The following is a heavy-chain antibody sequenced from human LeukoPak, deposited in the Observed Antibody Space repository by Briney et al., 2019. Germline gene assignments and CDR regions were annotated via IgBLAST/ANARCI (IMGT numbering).Heavy chain of an antibody. CDR2: ISGSSGST. V-gene: IGHV3-23*01. D-gene: IGHD3-16*01. Sequence: GGSLRLSCAASRFTFSNDAMSWVRRAPGKGLEWVSAISGSSGSTFYADSVKGRFTISRDNSKNKLYLQMNSLRADDTAVYYCAKVGGGFNPTLYFDFWGQGTLVTVSS. CDR1: RFTFSNDA. J-gene: IGHJ4*02. CDR3: AKVGGGFNPTLYFDF.